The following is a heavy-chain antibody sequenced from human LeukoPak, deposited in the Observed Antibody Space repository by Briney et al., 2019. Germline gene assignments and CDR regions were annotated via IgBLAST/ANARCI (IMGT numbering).Heavy chain of an antibody. J-gene: IGHJ1*01. CDR2: ISGSVGNT. V-gene: IGHV3-23*01. D-gene: IGHD3-22*01. CDR3: AKTMYYFDSSGYYYFQH. CDR1: GFTFSSYG. Sequence: GGSLRLSCAASGFTFSSYGMTWVRQAPGKGLEWVSTISGSVGNTYYADSVKGRFTISRDNSKNTLYLQMNSLRAEDTAVYYCAKTMYYFDSSGYYYFQHWGQGTLVTVSS.